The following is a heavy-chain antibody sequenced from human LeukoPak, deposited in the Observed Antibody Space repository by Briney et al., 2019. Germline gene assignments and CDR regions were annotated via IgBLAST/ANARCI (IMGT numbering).Heavy chain of an antibody. CDR1: GASISNGGYS. Sequence: PSQTLSLTCAVSGASISNGGYSWNWIRLPPGKGLEWIANIYHSGNTYYNPSLRSRVTISVDTSKNQFSLMLSSVTAADTALYYCARKKDYGDYVDYWGQGTLVTASS. V-gene: IGHV4-30-2*01. J-gene: IGHJ4*02. CDR2: IYHSGNT. D-gene: IGHD4-17*01. CDR3: ARKKDYGDYVDY.